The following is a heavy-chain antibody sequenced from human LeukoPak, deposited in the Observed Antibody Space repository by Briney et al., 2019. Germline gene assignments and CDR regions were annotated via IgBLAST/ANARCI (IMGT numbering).Heavy chain of an antibody. J-gene: IGHJ4*02. Sequence: SETLSLTCTVSGGSISSYYWSWIRQPPGKQKGWIGYIYYTGNTNYNPSLKSRVTILIDTSTNQFSLNVKSVTPADTAVYYCARSSPVGPAELDSWGQGTLVTVSS. CDR3: ARSSPVGPAELDS. D-gene: IGHD1-14*01. V-gene: IGHV4-59*01. CDR1: GGSISSYY. CDR2: IYYTGNT.